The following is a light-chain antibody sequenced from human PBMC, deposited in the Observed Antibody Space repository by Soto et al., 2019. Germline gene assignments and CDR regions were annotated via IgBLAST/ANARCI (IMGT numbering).Light chain of an antibody. CDR2: GAS. Sequence: EIVLTQSPGTLSLSPGERATVSCRASQRVSSNFLAWYQQKPGQAPRLLIYGASTRATGIPDRFSGSGSGTDFTLTVSRLEPEDFAVYYCQQYNSSPRTFGQGTKVDIK. CDR1: QRVSSNF. CDR3: QQYNSSPRT. V-gene: IGKV3-20*01. J-gene: IGKJ1*01.